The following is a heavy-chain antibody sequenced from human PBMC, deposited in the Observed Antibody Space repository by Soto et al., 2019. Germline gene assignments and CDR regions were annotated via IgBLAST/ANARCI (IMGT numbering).Heavy chain of an antibody. V-gene: IGHV1-18*04. J-gene: IGHJ6*02. Sequence: GASVKVSCKASGYTFTSYGISWVRQAPGQGLEWMGWISAYNGNTNYAQKLQGRVTMTTDTSTSTAYMELRSLRSDDTAVYYCARDVLRYFDWLLQGSYYYYGMDVWGQGTTVTVS. CDR2: ISAYNGNT. CDR1: GYTFTSYG. D-gene: IGHD3-9*01. CDR3: ARDVLRYFDWLLQGSYYYYGMDV.